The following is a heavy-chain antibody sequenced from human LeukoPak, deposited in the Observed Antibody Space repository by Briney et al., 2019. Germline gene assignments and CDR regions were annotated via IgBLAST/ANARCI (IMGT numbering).Heavy chain of an antibody. J-gene: IGHJ5*02. CDR2: MNPNSGNT. CDR1: GYTFTGYY. V-gene: IGHV1-8*03. CDR3: ARAEYKWFDP. Sequence: ASVKVSCKASGYTFTGYYLHWVRQAPGQGLEWMGWMNPNSGNTGYAQKFQGRVTITRNTSISTAYMELSSLRSEDTAVYYCARAEYKWFDPWGQGTLVTVSS.